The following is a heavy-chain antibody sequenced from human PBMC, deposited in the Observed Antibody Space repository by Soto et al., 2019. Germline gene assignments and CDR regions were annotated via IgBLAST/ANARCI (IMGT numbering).Heavy chain of an antibody. CDR3: AKVLRERWLQLFDY. Sequence: GESLKISCKGSGYSFTSYWTSWVRQMPGKGLEWMGRIDPSDSYTNYSPSFQGHVTISADKSISTAYPQWSSLKASDTAMYYCAKVLRERWLQLFDYWGQGTLVTVSS. D-gene: IGHD1-1*01. V-gene: IGHV5-10-1*01. J-gene: IGHJ4*02. CDR1: GYSFTSYW. CDR2: IDPSDSYT.